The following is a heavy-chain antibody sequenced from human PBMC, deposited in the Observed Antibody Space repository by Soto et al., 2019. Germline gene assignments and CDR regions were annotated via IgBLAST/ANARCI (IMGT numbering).Heavy chain of an antibody. J-gene: IGHJ4*02. CDR2: IYYSGST. D-gene: IGHD2-2*01. V-gene: IGHV4-59*01. CDR1: GGSISSYY. Sequence: QVQLQESGPGLVKPSETLSLTCTVSGGSISSYYWSWIRQPPGKGLEWIGYIYYSGSTNYNPSLKSRVTISVDTSKNQFSLKLSSVTAADTAVYYWASFSCSSTSCFQAAYFDYWGQGTLVTVSS. CDR3: ASFSCSSTSCFQAAYFDY.